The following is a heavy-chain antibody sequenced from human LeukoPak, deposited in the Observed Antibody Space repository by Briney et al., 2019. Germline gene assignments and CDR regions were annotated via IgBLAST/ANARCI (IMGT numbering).Heavy chain of an antibody. D-gene: IGHD3-22*01. J-gene: IGHJ4*02. CDR1: GGSITNYH. V-gene: IGHV4-59*08. CDR3: ARHISDVYYYDNSGFYGFDY. Sequence: PSETLSLTCTVSGGSITNYHWSWIRQPPGKGLEWIGYIYYSGSTNYNPSLRSRVTISVDTSKNQFYLRLNSVTAADTGVYFCARHISDVYYYDNSGFYGFDYWGQGTLVTVSS. CDR2: IYYSGST.